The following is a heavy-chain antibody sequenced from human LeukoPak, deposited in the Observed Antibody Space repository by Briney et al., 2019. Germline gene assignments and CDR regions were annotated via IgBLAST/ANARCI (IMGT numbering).Heavy chain of an antibody. D-gene: IGHD3-10*01. J-gene: IGHJ6*02. Sequence: ASVKVSCKASGYTFTSYGISWVRQAPGQGLEWMGWISAYNGNTNYAQKLQGRVTMTTDTSTSTAYMELRSLRSDDTAVYYCARGSGSYYRSYYYYYYGMDVWGQGTTVTVSS. V-gene: IGHV1-18*01. CDR3: ARGSGSYYRSYYYYYYGMDV. CDR2: ISAYNGNT. CDR1: GYTFTSYG.